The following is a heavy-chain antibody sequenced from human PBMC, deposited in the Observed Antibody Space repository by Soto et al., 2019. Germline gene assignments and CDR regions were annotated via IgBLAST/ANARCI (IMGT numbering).Heavy chain of an antibody. V-gene: IGHV1-46*01. CDR1: GYTFTSYY. D-gene: IGHD6-19*01. J-gene: IGHJ5*02. CDR3: ARGVAVAGVENWFDP. CDR2: INPSGGST. Sequence: QVQLVQSGAEVKKPGASVKVSCKASGYTFTSYYMHWVRQAPGQGLEWMGLINPSGGSTSYAQKFQGRVTITRDTSMSSFYIELSSLRSEDTDVYYCARGVAVAGVENWFDPWGQGTLVTVSS.